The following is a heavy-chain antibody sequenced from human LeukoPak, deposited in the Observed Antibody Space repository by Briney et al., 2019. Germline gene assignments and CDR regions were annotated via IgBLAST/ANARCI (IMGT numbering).Heavy chain of an antibody. V-gene: IGHV1-69*05. D-gene: IGHD6-6*01. Sequence: VASVTVSCTASGGTFSSYAISWVRQAPGQGLEWMGGIIPIFGTANYAQKFQGRVTITTDESTSTAYMELSSLRSEDTAVYYCARSSIAARYNWFDPWGQGTLVTVSS. J-gene: IGHJ5*02. CDR2: IIPIFGTA. CDR3: ARSSIAARYNWFDP. CDR1: GGTFSSYA.